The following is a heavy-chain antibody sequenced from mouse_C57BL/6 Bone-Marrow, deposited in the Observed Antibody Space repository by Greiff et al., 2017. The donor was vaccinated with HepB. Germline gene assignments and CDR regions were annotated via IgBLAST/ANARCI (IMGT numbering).Heavy chain of an antibody. CDR1: GFTFSDYY. J-gene: IGHJ2*01. V-gene: IGHV5-16*01. D-gene: IGHD1-1*01. CDR2: INYDGSST. Sequence: DVKLVESEGGLVQPGSSMKLSCTASGFTFSDYYMAWVRQVPEKGLEWVANINYDGSSTYYLDSLKSRFIISRDNAKNILYLQMSSLKSEDTATYYCARERYYGRGYYFDYWGQGTTLTVSS. CDR3: ARERYYGRGYYFDY.